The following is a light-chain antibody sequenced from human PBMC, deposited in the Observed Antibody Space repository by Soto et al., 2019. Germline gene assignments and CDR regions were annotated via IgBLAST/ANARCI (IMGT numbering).Light chain of an antibody. CDR2: AAS. V-gene: IGKV1-39*01. J-gene: IGKJ3*01. CDR1: PSISTY. CDR3: QQSYREFT. Sequence: DIQMTQSPSSLSASVGDRVTITCRTSPSISTYLNWYQQKPGKAPKLLIYAASSLQNGVPSRFSGSGSGTDFTLTITSLQPEDFATYFYQQSYREFTFGPGTKVDIK.